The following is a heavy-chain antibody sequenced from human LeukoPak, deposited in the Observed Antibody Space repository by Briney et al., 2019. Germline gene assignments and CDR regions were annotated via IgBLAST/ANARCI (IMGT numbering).Heavy chain of an antibody. CDR3: ARELYCSSTSCYPRISGMDV. CDR2: INTNTGNP. CDR1: GYTFTSYA. Sequence: VASVKVSCKASGYTFTSYAMNWVRQAPGQGLEWMGWINTNTGNPTYAQGFTGRFVFSLDTSVSTAYLQISSLKAEDTAVYYCARELYCSSTSCYPRISGMDVWGQGTTVTVSS. J-gene: IGHJ6*02. V-gene: IGHV7-4-1*02. D-gene: IGHD2-2*01.